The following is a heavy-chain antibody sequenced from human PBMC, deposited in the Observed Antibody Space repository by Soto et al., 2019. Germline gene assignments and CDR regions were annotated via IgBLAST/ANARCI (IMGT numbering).Heavy chain of an antibody. J-gene: IGHJ4*02. CDR2: ITASGGTT. CDR1: GFTFNNYA. CDR3: AKLKGPLRWLLPTLYLDY. D-gene: IGHD3-22*01. Sequence: EVQLLESGGGLVQPGGSLSLSCAASGFTFNNYAMNWVRRVPGKGLEWVSGITASGGTTYYADSVKGRFTISRDSSKNTVFLEMNSLRVEDTGVYYCAKLKGPLRWLLPTLYLDYGGQGTRVPVSA. V-gene: IGHV3-23*01.